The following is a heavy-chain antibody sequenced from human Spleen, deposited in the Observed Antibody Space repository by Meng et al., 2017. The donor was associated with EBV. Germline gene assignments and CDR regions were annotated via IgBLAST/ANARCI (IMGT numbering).Heavy chain of an antibody. D-gene: IGHD2-21*02. CDR2: INPSSGGT. J-gene: IGHJ4*02. Sequence: VQLVQSGAEWKEPGALVKVPWKASGYMFTDYYMHWVRQAPGQGLAWMGRINPSSGGTDSAQKFQGRVTMTRDTSISTAYMELTSLRSDDTAIYYCARSIFSNDFFNWGQGTLVTVSS. CDR3: ARSIFSNDFFN. CDR1: GYMFTDYY. V-gene: IGHV1-2*06.